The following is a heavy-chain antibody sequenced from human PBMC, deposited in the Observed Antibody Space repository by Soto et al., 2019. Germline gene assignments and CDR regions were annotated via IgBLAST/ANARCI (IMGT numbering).Heavy chain of an antibody. CDR2: IYYSGST. D-gene: IGHD4-17*01. Sequence: PETLSLTCTVSGGSISSYYWSWIRQPPGKGLEWIGYIYYSGSTNYNPSLKSRVTISVDTSKNQFSLKLSSVTAADTAVYYCARFYGEDFDYWGQGTLVTVSS. V-gene: IGHV4-59*08. CDR3: ARFYGEDFDY. J-gene: IGHJ4*02. CDR1: GGSISSYY.